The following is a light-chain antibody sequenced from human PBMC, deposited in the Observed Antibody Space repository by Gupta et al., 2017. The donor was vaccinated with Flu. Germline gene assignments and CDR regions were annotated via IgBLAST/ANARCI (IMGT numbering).Light chain of an antibody. CDR1: KLGDKY. CDR2: QDT. Sequence: CSGDKLGDKYTYWYQQKPGQSPVLVIYQDTKRPSGIPERFSSSKSGNTATLTISGTQALDEGDYYCQAWDSNGVVFGGGTKLTVL. V-gene: IGLV3-1*01. CDR3: QAWDSNGVV. J-gene: IGLJ3*02.